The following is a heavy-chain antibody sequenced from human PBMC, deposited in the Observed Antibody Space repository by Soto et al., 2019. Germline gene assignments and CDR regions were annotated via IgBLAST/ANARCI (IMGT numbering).Heavy chain of an antibody. Sequence: QVQLVQSGAEVKKPGASVKVSCEASRYTFIDFYMHWVRQAPGQGFEWMGRISPKSGGTNYAQKFQGRVTMTWDTSLNTAYMELSSLMSEDTAVYYCARPPGYINDWYYFDLWGQGTLVTVSS. V-gene: IGHV1-2*02. CDR3: ARPPGYINDWYYFDL. D-gene: IGHD3-9*01. CDR2: ISPKSGGT. CDR1: RYTFIDFY. J-gene: IGHJ4*02.